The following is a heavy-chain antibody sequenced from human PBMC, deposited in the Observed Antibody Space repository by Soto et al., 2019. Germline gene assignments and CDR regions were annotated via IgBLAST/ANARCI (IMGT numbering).Heavy chain of an antibody. CDR1: GGSISSGGYY. V-gene: IGHV4-31*03. J-gene: IGHJ4*02. Sequence: PSETLSLTCTVSGGSISSGGYYWSWIRQHPGKGLEWIGYIYYSGSTYYNPSLKSRVTISVDTSKNQFSLKLSSVAAADTAVYYCARGSGNSDFDYWGQGTLVTVSS. D-gene: IGHD4-4*01. CDR3: ARGSGNSDFDY. CDR2: IYYSGST.